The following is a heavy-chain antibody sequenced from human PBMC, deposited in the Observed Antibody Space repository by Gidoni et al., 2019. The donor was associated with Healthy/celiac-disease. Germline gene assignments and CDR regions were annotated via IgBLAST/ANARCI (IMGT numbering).Heavy chain of an antibody. CDR3: TTEGGGHDFWSGYYNLNTFDY. CDR2: IKSKTDGGTT. Sequence: EVQLVASGGGLVKPGGSLSLSCSASGFTSSNAWLRLVRQAPGKGLEWVGRIKSKTDGGTTDYAAPVKGRFTISRDDSKNTLYLQMNSLKTEDTAVYYCTTEGGGHDFWSGYYNLNTFDYWGQGTLVTVSS. CDR1: GFTSSNAW. V-gene: IGHV3-15*01. J-gene: IGHJ4*02. D-gene: IGHD3-3*01.